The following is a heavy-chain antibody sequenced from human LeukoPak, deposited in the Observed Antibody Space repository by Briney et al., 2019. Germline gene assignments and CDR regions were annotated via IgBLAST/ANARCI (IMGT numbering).Heavy chain of an antibody. CDR1: GGXLSGHY. V-gene: IGHV4-59*11. J-gene: IGHJ4*01. D-gene: IGHD1-26*01. Sequence: SETLSLICIVSGGXLSGHYCSWFRQPPGKGLEWIGYFYYSGSTNYQPSLESRVTISVDTSKNQFSLKVNSVTSADTAVSYCARGEGERYYVNFFDYWGHGNFVAVSS. CDR2: FYYSGST. CDR3: ARGEGERYYVNFFDY.